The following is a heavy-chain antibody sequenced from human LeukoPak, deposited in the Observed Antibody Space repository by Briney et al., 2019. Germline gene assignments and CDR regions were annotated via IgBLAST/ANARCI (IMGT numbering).Heavy chain of an antibody. J-gene: IGHJ1*01. CDR3: ARDSSLYCSGGSCYQYFQH. D-gene: IGHD2-15*01. CDR2: IYNSWST. Sequence: SQTLSLTCTVSGGSISRYYWSWIRQPPGKGLEWIGYIYNSWSTNYNPSLKSRVTISVDTSKHQFPLKLNSVTAADTAVYYCARDSSLYCSGGSCYQYFQHWGQGTLVTVSS. V-gene: IGHV4-59*01. CDR1: GGSISRYY.